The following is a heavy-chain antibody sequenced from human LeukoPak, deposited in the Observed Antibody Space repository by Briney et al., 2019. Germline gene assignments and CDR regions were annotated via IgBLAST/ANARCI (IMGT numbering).Heavy chain of an antibody. CDR1: GYTFTIYY. J-gene: IGHJ4*02. CDR3: ARDQGMTTVDY. V-gene: IGHV1-46*01. Sequence: ASVKVSCKASGYTFTIYYMHLVRQAPGQGLERMGIINPSGGSTSYAQKFRGRVTMTRDTSTSTVYMELSSLRSEDTAVYYCARDQGMTTVDYWGQGTLVTVSS. D-gene: IGHD4-17*01. CDR2: INPSGGST.